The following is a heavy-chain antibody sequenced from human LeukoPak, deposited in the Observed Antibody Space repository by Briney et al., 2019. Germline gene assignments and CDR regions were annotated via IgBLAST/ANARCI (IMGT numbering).Heavy chain of an antibody. J-gene: IGHJ4*02. V-gene: IGHV4-30-4*01. D-gene: IGHD4-17*01. CDR1: GGSIGSGDYY. CDR3: ARERIDYGDYVGYFDY. Sequence: SETLSLTCTVSGGSIGSGDYYWTWIRQPPGQGLEWIGHVYYSGTTYYNPSLESRVTISIDTSKNQFSLKLSSVTAADTAVYYCARERIDYGDYVGYFDYWGRGALVAVSS. CDR2: VYYSGTT.